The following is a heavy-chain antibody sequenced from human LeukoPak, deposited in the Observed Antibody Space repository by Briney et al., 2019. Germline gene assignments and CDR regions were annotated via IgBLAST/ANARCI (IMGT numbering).Heavy chain of an antibody. CDR2: ISSISITI. Sequence: SGGPLRLSCAASGFNFSSYNMNWVPQAPGKGLEWVSYISSISITIYYADSVKERFTISRDNAKNSLYLQMNSLRDEDTAVYYCATEFTVYNSWGQGTLVTVSS. J-gene: IGHJ4*02. CDR3: ATEFTVYNS. V-gene: IGHV3-48*02. D-gene: IGHD2-2*02. CDR1: GFNFSSYN.